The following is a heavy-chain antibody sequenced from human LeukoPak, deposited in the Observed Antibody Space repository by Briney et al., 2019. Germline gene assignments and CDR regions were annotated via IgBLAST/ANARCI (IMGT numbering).Heavy chain of an antibody. CDR3: ARAPYYYDNTGCSYYFDY. D-gene: IGHD3-22*01. J-gene: IGHJ4*02. CDR2: IYYSGNT. Sequence: SETLSLTCTVSGGSIYSYYWSWIRQPPGKGLEWIGYIYYSGNTNYNPSLKSRVTISVDTSKNQFSLRVSSVPAAETAVYSCARAPYYYDNTGCSYYFDYWGQGTLVTVSS. V-gene: IGHV4-59*12. CDR1: GGSIYSYY.